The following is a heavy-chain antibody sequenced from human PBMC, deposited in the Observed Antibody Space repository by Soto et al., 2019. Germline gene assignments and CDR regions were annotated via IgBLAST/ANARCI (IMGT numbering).Heavy chain of an antibody. CDR3: TRDLSSSWRYNWFDP. J-gene: IGHJ5*02. Sequence: PGGSLRLSCTASGFTFGDYAMSWFRQAPGKGLEWVGFIRSKAYGGTTEYAASVKGRFTISRDDSKSIAYLQMNSLKTEDTAVYYCTRDLSSSWRYNWFDPWGQGTLVTVSS. CDR2: IRSKAYGGTT. CDR1: GFTFGDYA. D-gene: IGHD6-13*01. V-gene: IGHV3-49*03.